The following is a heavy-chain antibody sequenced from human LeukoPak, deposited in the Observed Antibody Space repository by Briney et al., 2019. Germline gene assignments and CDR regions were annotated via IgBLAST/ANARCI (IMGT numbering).Heavy chain of an antibody. Sequence: PSETLSLTCTVSGGSISSYYWSWIRQPPGKGLEWIGYIYYSGSTNYNPSLKSRVTISVDTSKNQFSLKLSSVTAADTAVYYCARQNYDILTGPLGMDVWGQGTTVTVSS. CDR1: GGSISSYY. V-gene: IGHV4-59*01. D-gene: IGHD3-9*01. CDR2: IYYSGST. J-gene: IGHJ6*02. CDR3: ARQNYDILTGPLGMDV.